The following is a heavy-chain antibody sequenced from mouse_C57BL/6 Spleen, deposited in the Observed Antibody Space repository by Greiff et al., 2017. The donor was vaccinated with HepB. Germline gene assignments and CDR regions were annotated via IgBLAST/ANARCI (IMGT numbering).Heavy chain of an antibody. V-gene: IGHV1-80*01. CDR1: GYAFSSYW. Sequence: VQLQQSGAELVKPGASVKISCKASGYAFSSYWMNWVKPRPGKGLEWIGQIYPGDGDTNYNGKFKGKATLTADKSSSTAYMQLSSLTSEDSAVFFCAYSGGGFDYWGQGTTLTVSS. CDR2: IYPGDGDT. D-gene: IGHD4-1*01. J-gene: IGHJ2*01. CDR3: AYSGGGFDY.